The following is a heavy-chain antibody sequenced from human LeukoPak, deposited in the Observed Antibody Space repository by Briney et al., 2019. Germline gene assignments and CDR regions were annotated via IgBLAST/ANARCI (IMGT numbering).Heavy chain of an antibody. CDR1: GFTFSSYS. J-gene: IGHJ4*02. Sequence: GGSLRLSCAASGFTFSSYSMNWVRQAPGKGLEWVSSISSSSSYIYYADSVKGRFTISRDNAKNSLYLQMNSLRAEDTAVYYCTRDVERLAQMPYYFDYWGQGTLVTVSS. CDR2: ISSSSSYI. D-gene: IGHD1-1*01. CDR3: TRDVERLAQMPYYFDY. V-gene: IGHV3-21*01.